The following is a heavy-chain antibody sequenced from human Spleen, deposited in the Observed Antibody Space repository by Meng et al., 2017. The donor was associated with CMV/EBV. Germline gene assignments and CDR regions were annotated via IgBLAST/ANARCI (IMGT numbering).Heavy chain of an antibody. CDR1: GFTFSSYA. CDR2: ISGSGGST. J-gene: IGHJ4*02. Sequence: GGSLRLSCAVSGFTFSSYAMSWVRQAPGKGLEWVSAISGSGGSTYYADSVKGRFTISRDNSKNTLYLQMNSLRAEDTAVYYCARVDCSGDSCYSGSLDYWGQGTLVTVSS. V-gene: IGHV3-23*01. CDR3: ARVDCSGDSCYSGSLDY. D-gene: IGHD2-15*01.